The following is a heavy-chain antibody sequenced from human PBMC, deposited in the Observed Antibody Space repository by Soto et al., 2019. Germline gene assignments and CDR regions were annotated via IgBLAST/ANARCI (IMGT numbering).Heavy chain of an antibody. Sequence: ASVKVSCKASGYTFTSYAMHWVRQAPGQRLEWMGWINAGNGNTKYSQKFQGRVTITRDTSASTAYMELSSLRSDGTAVYYCARDRNPITIFGVVTIPHYWGQGTLVTVSS. CDR3: ARDRNPITIFGVVTIPHY. CDR2: INAGNGNT. J-gene: IGHJ4*02. D-gene: IGHD3-3*01. V-gene: IGHV1-3*01. CDR1: GYTFTSYA.